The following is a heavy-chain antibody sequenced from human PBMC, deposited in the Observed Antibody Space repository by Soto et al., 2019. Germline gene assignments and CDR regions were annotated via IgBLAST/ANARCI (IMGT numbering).Heavy chain of an antibody. V-gene: IGHV3-30*18. CDR2: ASHDGSYK. CDR1: GFTFSSFG. CDR3: AKERSVVATTPDFDY. Sequence: QVQLVESGGGVVQPGRSLRLSCAASGFTFSSFGMQWVRQAPGKGLEWVAVASHDGSYKYYADSVKGRFTISRDNSKNTLYLQMNSLRAEDTAVYYCAKERSVVATTPDFDYWGQGTLVTVSS. J-gene: IGHJ4*02. D-gene: IGHD5-12*01.